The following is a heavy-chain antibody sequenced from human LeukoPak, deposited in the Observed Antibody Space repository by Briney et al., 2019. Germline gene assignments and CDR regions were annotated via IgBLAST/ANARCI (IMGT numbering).Heavy chain of an antibody. CDR1: GYTFTGYY. J-gene: IGHJ6*03. Sequence: GASVKVTCKASGYTFTGYYMHWVRQAPGQGLEWMGWSNPNSGGTNYAQKFQGRVTITADKSTSTAYMELSSLRSEDTAVYYCARVPKTTPYYYYYMDVWGKGTTVTVSS. CDR3: ARVPKTTPYYYYYMDV. CDR2: SNPNSGGT. D-gene: IGHD1-7*01. V-gene: IGHV1-2*02.